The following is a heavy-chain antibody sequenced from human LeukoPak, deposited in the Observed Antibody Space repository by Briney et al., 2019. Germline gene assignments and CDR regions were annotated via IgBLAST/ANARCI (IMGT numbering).Heavy chain of an antibody. CDR2: INPNSGGT. CDR1: GYTFTSYD. V-gene: IGHV1-2*02. J-gene: IGHJ3*02. CDR3: AVPGSDAFDI. Sequence: ASVKVSCKASGYTFTSYDINWVRQAPGQVLEWMGWINPNSGGTNYAQKFRGRVTMTRDTSISTAYMELSRLRSDDTAVYYCAVPGSDAFDIWGQGTMVTVSS. D-gene: IGHD3-10*01.